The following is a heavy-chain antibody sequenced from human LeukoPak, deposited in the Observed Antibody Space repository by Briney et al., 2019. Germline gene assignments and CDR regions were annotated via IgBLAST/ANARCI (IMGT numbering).Heavy chain of an antibody. J-gene: IGHJ4*02. CDR2: ISGSGGIT. D-gene: IGHD3-22*01. CDR1: ALTFSSYA. V-gene: IGHV3-23*01. CDR3: AKARLSSVVITNFDY. Sequence: GGSLRLSCAASALTFSSYAMSWVRQAPGKGLEWVSAISGSGGITYYTDSVKGRFTISRDNSKNTLHLQMNSLRGAETAVYYCAKARLSSVVITNFDYWGQGTLVTVSS.